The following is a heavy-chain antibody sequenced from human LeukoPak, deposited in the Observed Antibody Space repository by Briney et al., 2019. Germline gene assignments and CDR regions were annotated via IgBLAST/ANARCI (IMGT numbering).Heavy chain of an antibody. CDR1: GFTFDDYA. D-gene: IGHD3-22*01. J-gene: IGHJ4*02. CDR3: AKGTHYYDSSGLDY. CDR2: ISWNSGSI. Sequence: PGRSLRLSCAASGFTFDDYAMHWVRQAPGKGLEWVSGISWNSGSIGYADSVKGRFTISRDNAKNSLYLQMNSLRAEDMALYYCAKGTHYYDSSGLDYWGQGTLVTVSS. V-gene: IGHV3-9*03.